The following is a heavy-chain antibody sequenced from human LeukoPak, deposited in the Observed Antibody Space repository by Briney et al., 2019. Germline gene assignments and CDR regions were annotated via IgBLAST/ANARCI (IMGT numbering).Heavy chain of an antibody. V-gene: IGHV4-61*02. D-gene: IGHD3-10*01. Sequence: KPSETLSLTCAVYGGSISSGSYYWSWIRQPAGKGLEWIGRIYTSGSTNYNPSLKSRVTISVDTSKNQFSLKLSSVTAADTAVYYCARSPKAGFSPSYYYYMDVWGKGTTVTISS. CDR3: ARSPKAGFSPSYYYYMDV. J-gene: IGHJ6*03. CDR1: GGSISSGSYY. CDR2: IYTSGST.